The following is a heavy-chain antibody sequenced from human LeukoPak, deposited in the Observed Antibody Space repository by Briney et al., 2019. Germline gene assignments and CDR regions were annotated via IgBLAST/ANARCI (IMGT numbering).Heavy chain of an antibody. CDR3: ARQAAAGTLDY. CDR2: IYPGDSNT. Sequence: GESLKISCKGSGYSFTSYWIGWARQMPGKGLEWMGLIYPGDSNTRYSPSFQGQVTISADKSISTAYLQWSSLKAADTAMYYCARQAAAGTLDYWSQGTLVSVSS. CDR1: GYSFTSYW. D-gene: IGHD6-13*01. J-gene: IGHJ4*02. V-gene: IGHV5-51*01.